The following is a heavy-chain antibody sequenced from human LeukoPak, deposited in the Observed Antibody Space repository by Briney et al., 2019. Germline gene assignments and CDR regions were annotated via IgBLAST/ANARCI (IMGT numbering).Heavy chain of an antibody. D-gene: IGHD1-26*01. J-gene: IGHJ6*03. Sequence: PGVSLRLSCAASGFIFADYFMIWVRQAPGKGLEWVSSIGWDGSSTAYADSLKRRFTISRDNAKDSLYLQINSLRAEDTALYYGARAPLGGTRVHYYYYYMDVWGKGTTVTVSS. V-gene: IGHV3-20*04. CDR1: GFIFADYF. CDR3: ARAPLGGTRVHYYYYYMDV. CDR2: IGWDGSST.